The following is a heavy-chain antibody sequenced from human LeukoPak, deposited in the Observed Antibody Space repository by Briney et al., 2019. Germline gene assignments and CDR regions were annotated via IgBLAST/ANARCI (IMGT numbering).Heavy chain of an antibody. J-gene: IGHJ4*02. D-gene: IGHD2-21*01. Sequence: GGSLRLSCAASGFTFSSYAMSWVRQAPGKGLEWVSGISGSGGSTYYADSVKGRFTISRDISKNTLYVQMNSLRAEDAAVYYCARDFAYKKFDYWGQGTLVTVSS. CDR2: ISGSGGST. CDR1: GFTFSSYA. CDR3: ARDFAYKKFDY. V-gene: IGHV3-23*01.